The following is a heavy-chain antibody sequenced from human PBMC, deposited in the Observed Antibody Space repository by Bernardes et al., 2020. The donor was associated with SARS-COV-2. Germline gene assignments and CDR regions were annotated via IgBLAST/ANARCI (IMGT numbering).Heavy chain of an antibody. CDR1: GFTLSSYS. J-gene: IGHJ4*02. CDR3: VSDAYGDLFEY. D-gene: IGHD4-17*01. Sequence: SLRLPYVASGFTLSSYSMNWVRQAPGKGLEWIAYIGSSGSARHHADSVMGRFTISRDISKNSLYLQMNSLRADDTAVYYCVSDAYGDLFEYWGQGALVTVSS. V-gene: IGHV3-48*01. CDR2: IGSSGSAR.